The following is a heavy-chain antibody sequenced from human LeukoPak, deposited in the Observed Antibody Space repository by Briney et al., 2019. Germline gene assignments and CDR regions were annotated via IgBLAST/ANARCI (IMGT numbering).Heavy chain of an antibody. CDR2: ISWNSGSI. CDR1: GFTFDDYA. V-gene: IGHV3-9*01. Sequence: GGSLRLSCAASGFTFDDYAMHWVRQAPGRGLEWVSGISWNSGSIGYADSVKGRFTISRDNAKNSLYLQMNSLRAEDTALYYCAKDLGDFGYCSSTSCYGLYAFDIWGQGTMVTVSS. D-gene: IGHD2-2*03. J-gene: IGHJ3*02. CDR3: AKDLGDFGYCSSTSCYGLYAFDI.